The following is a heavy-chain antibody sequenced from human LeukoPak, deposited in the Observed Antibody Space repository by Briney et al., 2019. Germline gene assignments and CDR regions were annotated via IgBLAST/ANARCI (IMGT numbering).Heavy chain of an antibody. D-gene: IGHD1-26*01. J-gene: IGHJ5*02. CDR1: GFTFDSFS. V-gene: IGHV3-21*04. CDR3: AKDQSEYSGTYYGRWFDP. Sequence: GGSLRLSCAASGFTFDSFSMNWVRQAPGKGLEWVSSISTSSRHIYHADSVKGRFTISRDNSKNTLYLQMNSLRAEDTAIYYCAKDQSEYSGTYYGRWFDPWGQGTLVTVSS. CDR2: ISTSSRHI.